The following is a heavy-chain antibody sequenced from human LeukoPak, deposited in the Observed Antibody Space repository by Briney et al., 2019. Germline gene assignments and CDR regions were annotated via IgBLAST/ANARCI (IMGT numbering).Heavy chain of an antibody. Sequence: SETLSLTCAVSGGSISSYYWSWIRQPPGKGLEWIGYIYYSGSTNYNPSLKSRVTISVDTSKNQFSLKLSSVTAADTAVYYCASHRGISHFDYWGQGTLVTVSS. V-gene: IGHV4-59*01. D-gene: IGHD6-13*01. CDR3: ASHRGISHFDY. J-gene: IGHJ4*02. CDR2: IYYSGST. CDR1: GGSISSYY.